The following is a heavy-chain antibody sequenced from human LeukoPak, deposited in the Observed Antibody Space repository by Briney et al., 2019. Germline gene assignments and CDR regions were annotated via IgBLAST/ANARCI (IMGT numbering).Heavy chain of an antibody. CDR3: ARGYGSGSYYTDY. Sequence: GGSLRLSCAASGFTFSSYAMHWVRQAPGKGLEWVAVISFDGSNKYYADSVKGRFTISRDNSKNTLYLQMNSLRAEDTAVYYCARGYGSGSYYTDYWGQGTLVTVSS. J-gene: IGHJ4*02. D-gene: IGHD3-10*01. CDR2: ISFDGSNK. V-gene: IGHV3-30-3*01. CDR1: GFTFSSYA.